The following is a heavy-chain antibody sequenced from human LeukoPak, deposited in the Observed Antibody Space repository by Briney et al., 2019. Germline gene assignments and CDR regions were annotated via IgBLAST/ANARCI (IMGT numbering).Heavy chain of an antibody. D-gene: IGHD3-10*01. V-gene: IGHV1-8*03. CDR3: ARQLTMGFGGDNCFDP. CDR2: MNPNSGNT. CDR1: GYTFTFSD. Sequence: GASVKVSCKCAGYTFTFSDINMIRQATGQGLEWMGWMNPNSGNTGYAQKFQVRVTITRITSISKVYMELSSLTYEDTAVYYCARQLTMGFGGDNCFDPWGQGTLVTVSS. J-gene: IGHJ5*02.